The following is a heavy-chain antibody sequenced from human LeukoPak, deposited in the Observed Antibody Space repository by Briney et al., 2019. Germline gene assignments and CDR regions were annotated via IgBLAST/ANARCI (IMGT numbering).Heavy chain of an antibody. CDR1: GGSITNTNYY. Sequence: PSETLSLTCTVSGGSITNTNYYWSWIRQPAGKGLEWIGRIYTSGSTNYNPSLKSRVTISVDTSKNQFSLKLSSVTAADTAVYYCARASEYSSSGFDYWGQGTLVTVSS. V-gene: IGHV4-61*02. CDR3: ARASEYSSSGFDY. J-gene: IGHJ4*02. CDR2: IYTSGST. D-gene: IGHD6-6*01.